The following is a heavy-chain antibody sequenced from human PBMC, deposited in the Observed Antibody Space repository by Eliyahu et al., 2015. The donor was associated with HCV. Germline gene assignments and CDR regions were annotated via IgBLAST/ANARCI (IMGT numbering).Heavy chain of an antibody. Sequence: EVQLVESGGGLVKPGGSLRLSFXASGFTFRXYSXNWVRQAPGKGVEWVSSISSSSSYIYYADSVKGRFTISRDNAKNSLYLQMNSLRAEDTAVYYCARDLAVVVPAAIPYYYYYGMDVWGQGTTVTVSS. CDR3: ARDLAVVVPAAIPYYYYYGMDV. CDR1: GFTFRXYS. V-gene: IGHV3-21*01. D-gene: IGHD2-2*01. CDR2: ISSSSSYI. J-gene: IGHJ6*02.